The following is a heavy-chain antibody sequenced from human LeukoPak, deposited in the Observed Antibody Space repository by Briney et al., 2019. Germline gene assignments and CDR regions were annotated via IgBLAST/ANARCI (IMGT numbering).Heavy chain of an antibody. CDR1: GFTFDDYG. CDR3: AGTDALYYYGMDV. Sequence: GGSLRLSCAASGFTFDDYGMSWVRQAPGKGLEWVSGINWNGGSTGYADSVKGRFTISRDNAKNSLYLQMNSLRAEDTAVYYCAGTDALYYYGMDVWGQGTTVTVSS. J-gene: IGHJ6*02. CDR2: INWNGGST. V-gene: IGHV3-20*04.